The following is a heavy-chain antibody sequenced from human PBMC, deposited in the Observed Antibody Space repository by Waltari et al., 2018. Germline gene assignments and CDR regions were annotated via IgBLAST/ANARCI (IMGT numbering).Heavy chain of an antibody. Sequence: QVQLVQSGAEVKTVGSSVKVSCKASGSTFSTHALSWVRQAPGHGLEWMGGIIPIFGTPSYAQVFQGRVTITADESTSTVYMEMSMLRSDDTAIYYCAGCRDSSGYLNCMDVWGQGTTVTVSS. D-gene: IGHD3-22*01. CDR3: AGCRDSSGYLNCMDV. CDR2: IIPIFGTP. V-gene: IGHV1-69*01. CDR1: GSTFSTHA. J-gene: IGHJ6*02.